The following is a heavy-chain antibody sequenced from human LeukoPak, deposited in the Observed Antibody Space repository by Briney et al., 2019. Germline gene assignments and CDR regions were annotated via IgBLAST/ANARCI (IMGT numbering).Heavy chain of an antibody. CDR3: ARNGEYCSSTGCGDY. CDR1: GFRGLSSFSSFA. Sequence: GGSLRLSCEASGFRGLSSFSSFAMHWVRQAPGKGLEWVAVLWSADKNRYHADSVKGRFGISRDNSKNTLYLQMNSLRAEDTAVYYCARNGEYCSSTGCGDYWGQGTLVTVSS. D-gene: IGHD2-2*01. CDR2: LWSADKNR. J-gene: IGHJ4*02. V-gene: IGHV3-30*09.